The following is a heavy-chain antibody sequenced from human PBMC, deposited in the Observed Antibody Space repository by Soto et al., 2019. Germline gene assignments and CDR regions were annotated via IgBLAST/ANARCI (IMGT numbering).Heavy chain of an antibody. J-gene: IGHJ4*02. CDR2: IYYSEST. Sequence: QVQLQESGPGLVKPSQTLSLTCTVSGGSISSSDYYWIWIRQPPGKGLEWIGYIYYSESTYYNPSLKSRVTISLATSQNQFSLTLSSVTAADTGVYYCAREMMTTSLRNYWGQGILVTVSS. CDR3: AREMMTTSLRNY. D-gene: IGHD4-17*01. V-gene: IGHV4-30-4*01. CDR1: GGSISSSDYY.